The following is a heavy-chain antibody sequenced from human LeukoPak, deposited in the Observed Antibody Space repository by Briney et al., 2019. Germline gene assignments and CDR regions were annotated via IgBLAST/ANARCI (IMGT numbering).Heavy chain of an antibody. CDR3: ARHWPGGYSSSRWGYYMDV. CDR2: IFYSGST. J-gene: IGHJ6*03. Sequence: PSETLSLTCTVSGGSISSGSYYWGWIRQPPGKGLEWIGSIFYSGSTYYNPSLKSRVTISVDTSKSQFSLKLSSVTAADTAVYYCARHWPGGYSSSRWGYYMDVWGKGTTVTVSS. D-gene: IGHD6-13*01. V-gene: IGHV4-39*01. CDR1: GGSISSGSYY.